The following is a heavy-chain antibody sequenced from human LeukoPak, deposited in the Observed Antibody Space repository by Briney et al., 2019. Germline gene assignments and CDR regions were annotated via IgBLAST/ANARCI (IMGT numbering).Heavy chain of an antibody. V-gene: IGHV4-39*07. CDR2: IYTSGST. D-gene: IGHD1-26*01. J-gene: IGHJ6*02. CDR3: ARASGLTYSGSRPGYYYGMDV. Sequence: SETLSLTCTVSGGSISSSSYYWGWIRQPPGKGLEWIGRIYTSGSTNYNPSLKSRVTMSVDTSKNQFSLKLSSVTAADTAVYYCARASGLTYSGSRPGYYYGMDVWGQGTTVTVSS. CDR1: GGSISSSSYY.